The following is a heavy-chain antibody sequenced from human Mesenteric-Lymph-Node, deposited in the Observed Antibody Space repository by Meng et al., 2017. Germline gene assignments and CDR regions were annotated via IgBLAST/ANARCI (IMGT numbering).Heavy chain of an antibody. CDR2: TYYRSKWVN. V-gene: IGHV6-1*01. CDR3: TRGSPFDI. CDR1: GDSVSSNSGI. D-gene: IGHD6-19*01. Sequence: SQTLSLTCAISGDSVSSNSGIWNWIRQSPSRGLEWLGRTYYRSKWVNEYAESVKSRIIINSDTSKNQFSLHLKSVTPEDTAVYYCTRGSPFDIWGQGKVVTVSS. J-gene: IGHJ3*02.